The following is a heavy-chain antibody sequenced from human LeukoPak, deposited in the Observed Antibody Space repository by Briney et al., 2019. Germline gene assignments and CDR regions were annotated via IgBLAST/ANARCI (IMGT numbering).Heavy chain of an antibody. J-gene: IGHJ4*02. CDR1: GFTFSSYA. Sequence: GGSLRLSWAASGFTFSSYAMSWVRQAPGKGLEWVSAISGSGGSTYYADSVKGRFTISRDNSKNTLYLQMNSLRAEDTAVYYCAKVYWNYRGFDYWGQGTLVTVSS. V-gene: IGHV3-23*01. CDR2: ISGSGGST. D-gene: IGHD1-7*01. CDR3: AKVYWNYRGFDY.